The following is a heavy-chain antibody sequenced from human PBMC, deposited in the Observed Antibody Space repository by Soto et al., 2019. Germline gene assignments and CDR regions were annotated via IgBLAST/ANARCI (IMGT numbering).Heavy chain of an antibody. CDR3: AREGIRSPLYY. J-gene: IGHJ4*02. V-gene: IGHV3-66*01. Sequence: EVQLVESGRGLVQPGGSLRLSCAVSGFTVSSNYMSWVRQAPGKGLEWVSVIYSGGSTYYADSVKGRFTISRDNSKNTLYLQMNSLRAEDTAVYYCAREGIRSPLYYWGQGTLVTVSS. CDR1: GFTVSSNY. D-gene: IGHD4-17*01. CDR2: IYSGGST.